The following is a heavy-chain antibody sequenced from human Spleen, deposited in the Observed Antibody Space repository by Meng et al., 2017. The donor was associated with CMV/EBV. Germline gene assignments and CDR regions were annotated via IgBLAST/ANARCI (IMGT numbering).Heavy chain of an antibody. CDR3: ARDRSGYSGYDFDP. D-gene: IGHD5-12*01. CDR2: INPNSGDI. V-gene: IGHV1-2*02. CDR1: GGTLTNYA. J-gene: IGHJ5*02. Sequence: ASVKVSCKASGGTLTNYAIGWVRQAPGQGLEWMGWINPNSGDITYAQKFQGRVTMTRDTSINTAYMELSRLRSEDTAVYYCARDRSGYSGYDFDPWGQGTLVTVSS.